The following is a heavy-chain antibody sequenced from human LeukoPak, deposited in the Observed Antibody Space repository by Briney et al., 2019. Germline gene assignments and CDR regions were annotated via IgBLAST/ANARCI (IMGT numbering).Heavy chain of an antibody. CDR3: ARLRDSSGYGWFDP. CDR2: ISAYNGNT. Sequence: ASVKVSCKASGYTFTSYGISWVRQAPGQGHEWMGWISAYNGNTNYAQKLQGRVTMTTDTSTSTAYMELRSLRSDDTAVYYCARLRDSSGYGWFDPWGQGTLVTVSS. V-gene: IGHV1-18*01. CDR1: GYTFTSYG. J-gene: IGHJ5*02. D-gene: IGHD3-22*01.